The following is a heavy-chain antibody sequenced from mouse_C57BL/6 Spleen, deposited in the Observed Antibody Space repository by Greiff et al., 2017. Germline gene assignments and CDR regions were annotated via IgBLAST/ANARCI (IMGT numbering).Heavy chain of an antibody. V-gene: IGHV1-81*01. CDR1: GYTFTSYG. D-gene: IGHD2-4*01. CDR2: IYPRSGNT. Sequence: VQLQQSGAELARPGASVKLSCKASGYTFTSYGISWVKQRTGQGLEWIGEIYPRSGNTYYNEKFKGKATLTADKSSSTAYMELRSLSSEDSAVYFCARSVYDYSYYFGYWGQSTTLTVSS. CDR3: ARSVYDYSYYFGY. J-gene: IGHJ2*01.